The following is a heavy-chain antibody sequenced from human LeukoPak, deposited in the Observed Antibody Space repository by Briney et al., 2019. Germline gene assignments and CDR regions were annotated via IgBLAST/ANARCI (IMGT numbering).Heavy chain of an antibody. D-gene: IGHD6-6*01. J-gene: IGHJ4*02. V-gene: IGHV4-4*09. Sequence: PSETLSLTCTVSGGSISSYYWSWLRQPPGKGLEWIGYIYTSGSTNYIPSLKSRVTISVDTSKNQFSLKLSSVTAADTAVYYCASSIAARIFDYWGQGTLVTVSS. CDR1: GGSISSYY. CDR3: ASSIAARIFDY. CDR2: IYTSGST.